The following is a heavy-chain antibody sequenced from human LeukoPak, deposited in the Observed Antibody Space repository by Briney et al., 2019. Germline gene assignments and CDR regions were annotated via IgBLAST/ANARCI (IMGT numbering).Heavy chain of an antibody. J-gene: IGHJ4*02. CDR3: ARDRCSSTSCYVTY. Sequence: AGGSLRLSCAASGFTFSAYSMTWVRQAPGKGLEWVSSISSSSSYIYYADSLKGRFTISRDNAKNSLYLQMNSLRAEDTAVYYCARDRCSSTSCYVTYWGQGTLVTVSS. CDR2: ISSSSSYI. V-gene: IGHV3-21*01. CDR1: GFTFSAYS. D-gene: IGHD2-2*01.